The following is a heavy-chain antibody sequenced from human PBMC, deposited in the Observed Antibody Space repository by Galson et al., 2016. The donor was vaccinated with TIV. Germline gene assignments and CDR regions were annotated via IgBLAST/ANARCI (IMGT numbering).Heavy chain of an antibody. CDR2: ISYDGNDK. J-gene: IGHJ6*02. CDR3: ARTVTENVYYSGLDV. CDR1: GFTFSGYA. V-gene: IGHV3-30*04. Sequence: SLRLSCAASGFTFSGYAMHWVRQAPGKGLEWLAGISYDGNDKYYSDSVKGRFTISRDNSKDTLYLQMKSLRGEATAVYYCARTVTENVYYSGLDVWGQGTTVTVSS. D-gene: IGHD2-21*02.